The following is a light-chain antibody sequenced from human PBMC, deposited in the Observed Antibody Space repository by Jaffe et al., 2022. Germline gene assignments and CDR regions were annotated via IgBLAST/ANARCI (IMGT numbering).Light chain of an antibody. CDR3: QSADSRAHVV. V-gene: IGLV3-25*03. CDR2: KDS. J-gene: IGLJ2*01. CDR1: ALPKQY. Sequence: SYELTQPPSVSVSPGQTARITCSGDALPKQYAYWYQQKPGQAPVLVIYKDSERPSGIPERFSGSSSGTTVTLTISGVQAEDEADYYCQSADSRAHVVFGGGTKLTVL.